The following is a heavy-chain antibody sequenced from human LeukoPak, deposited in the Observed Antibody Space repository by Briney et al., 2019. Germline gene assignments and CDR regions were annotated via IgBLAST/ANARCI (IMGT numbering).Heavy chain of an antibody. CDR2: ISWNSGSI. CDR1: GFTFDDYA. Sequence: GGSLRLSCAASGFTFDDYAMHWVRQAPGKGLEWVSGISWNSGSIVYADSVRGRFTISRDNAKNSLYLQMNSLSAEDTALYYCAKDPYGSGNSNCFDPWGQGTLVTVSS. J-gene: IGHJ5*02. D-gene: IGHD3-10*01. V-gene: IGHV3-9*01. CDR3: AKDPYGSGNSNCFDP.